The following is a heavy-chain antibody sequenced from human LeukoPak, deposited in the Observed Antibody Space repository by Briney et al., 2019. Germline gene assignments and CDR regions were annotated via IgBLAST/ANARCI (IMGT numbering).Heavy chain of an antibody. J-gene: IGHJ4*02. CDR1: GFTFRNYW. CDR3: ARIGAGPAGFDF. Sequence: GGSLRLSCAASGFTFRNYWLISVRQAPGKGLEWVANIKSDGSEKYYADTVKGRFTISRDNAKNSLYLQVNSLRAEDTAVYYCARIGAGPAGFDFWGQGTLVTVSS. CDR2: IKSDGSEK. V-gene: IGHV3-7*05. D-gene: IGHD3-16*01.